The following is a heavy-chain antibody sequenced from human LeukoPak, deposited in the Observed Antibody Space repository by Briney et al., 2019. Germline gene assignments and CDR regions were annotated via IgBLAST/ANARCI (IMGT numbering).Heavy chain of an antibody. V-gene: IGHV4-38-2*02. CDR2: IYHSGST. CDR3: ARGVTNYYYYYYMDV. D-gene: IGHD2-21*02. J-gene: IGHJ6*03. CDR1: GYSISSGYY. Sequence: SETLSLTCTVSGYSISSGYYWGWIRQPPGKGLEWIGSIYHSGSTYYNPSLKSRVTISVDTSKNQFSLKLSSVTAADTAVYYCARGVTNYYYYYYMDVWGKGTTVTVSS.